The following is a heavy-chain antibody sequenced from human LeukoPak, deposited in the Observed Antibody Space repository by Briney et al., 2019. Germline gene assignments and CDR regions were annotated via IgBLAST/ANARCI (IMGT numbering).Heavy chain of an antibody. CDR2: ISGSGGST. CDR3: ARRFVSGSNWFDP. V-gene: IGHV3-23*01. Sequence: GGSLRLSCAASGFTFSSYAMSWVRQAPGKGLEWVSAISGSGGSTYYADSVKGRFTTSRDNSKNTLYLQINSLRAEDTAVYYCARRFVSGSNWFDPWGQGTLVTVSS. D-gene: IGHD3-10*01. CDR1: GFTFSSYA. J-gene: IGHJ5*02.